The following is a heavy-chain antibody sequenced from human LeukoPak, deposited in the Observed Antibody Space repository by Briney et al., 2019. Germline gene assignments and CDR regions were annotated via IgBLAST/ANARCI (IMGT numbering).Heavy chain of an antibody. J-gene: IGHJ4*02. V-gene: IGHV1-2*06. Sequence: SVXVSCKASGYTFTGYYMHWVRQAPGQGLEWMGRINPNSGGTNYAQKFQGRVTMTRDTSISTAYMELSRLRSDDTAVYYCALSSNYYDSSGYSYWGQGTLVTVSS. CDR3: ALSSNYYDSSGYSY. CDR2: INPNSGGT. D-gene: IGHD3-22*01. CDR1: GYTFTGYY.